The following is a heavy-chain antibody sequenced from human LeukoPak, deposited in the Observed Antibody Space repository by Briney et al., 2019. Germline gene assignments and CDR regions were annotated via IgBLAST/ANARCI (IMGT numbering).Heavy chain of an antibody. CDR1: GGSFSGYY. CDR2: INHSGST. V-gene: IGHV4-34*01. Sequence: PSETLSLTCAVYGGSFSGYYWSWIRQPPGKGLEWIGEINHSGSTNYNPSLKSRVTISVDTPKNQFSLKLSSVTAADTAVYYCARGLGSVAADYYYYYMDVWGKGTTVTVSS. CDR3: ARGLGSVAADYYYYYMDV. J-gene: IGHJ6*03. D-gene: IGHD2-15*01.